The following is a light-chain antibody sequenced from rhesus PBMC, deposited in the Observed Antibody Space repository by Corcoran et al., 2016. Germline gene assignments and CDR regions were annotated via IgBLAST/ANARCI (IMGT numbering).Light chain of an antibody. Sequence: DIQMTQSPSSLSASVGDTVTITCRASQSISSWLAWYQQKPGKAPKLLIYKASTLQSGVTSRFSGSGSGTDFTLTISSLQSEDVATYDCQQYSSSPYRFGQGTKVEIK. CDR1: QSISSW. J-gene: IGKJ2*01. CDR3: QQYSSSPYR. V-gene: IGKV1-22*01. CDR2: KAS.